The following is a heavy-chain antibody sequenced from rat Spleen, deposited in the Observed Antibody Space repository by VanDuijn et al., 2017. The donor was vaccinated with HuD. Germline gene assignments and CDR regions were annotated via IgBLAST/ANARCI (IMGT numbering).Heavy chain of an antibody. Sequence: QVQLKESGPGLVQPSQTLSLTCTVSGFSLTSNGVSWVRQPPGKGLEWIAAISSGGSTYYNSALKSRLSISRDTSKSQVFLKMNSLQTEDTAIYFCTRDQGDYWGQGVMVTVSS. CDR1: GFSLTSNG. CDR2: ISSGGST. CDR3: TRDQGDY. J-gene: IGHJ2*01. V-gene: IGHV2S12*01.